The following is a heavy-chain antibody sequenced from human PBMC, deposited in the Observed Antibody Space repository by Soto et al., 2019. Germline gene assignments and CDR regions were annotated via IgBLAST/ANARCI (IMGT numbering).Heavy chain of an antibody. D-gene: IGHD3-10*01. Sequence: QVQLVQSGAEVKKPGASVKVSCKASGYTFTSYGISWVRQAPGQGLEWMGWISAYNGNTNYAQKLQGRVTMTSATSTSPAYMELRSLRSGDTAVYYCARATNYYGSGSYYFSHYCYYMDVWGKGTTVTVSS. CDR2: ISAYNGNT. J-gene: IGHJ6*03. CDR1: GYTFTSYG. V-gene: IGHV1-18*01. CDR3: ARATNYYGSGSYYFSHYCYYMDV.